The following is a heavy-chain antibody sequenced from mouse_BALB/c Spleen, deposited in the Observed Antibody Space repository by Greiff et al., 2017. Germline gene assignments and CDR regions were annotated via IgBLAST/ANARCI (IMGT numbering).Heavy chain of an antibody. CDR2: IRNKANGYTT. V-gene: IGHV7-3*02. CDR1: GFTFTDYY. CDR3: ATYDNYYAMDY. J-gene: IGHJ4*01. D-gene: IGHD2-3*01. Sequence: EVKLVESGGGLVQPGGSLRLSCATSGFTFTDYYMSWVRQPPGKALEWLGFIRNKANGYTTEYSASVKGRFTISRDNSQSILYLQMNTLRAEDSATYYCATYDNYYAMDYWGQGTSVTVSS.